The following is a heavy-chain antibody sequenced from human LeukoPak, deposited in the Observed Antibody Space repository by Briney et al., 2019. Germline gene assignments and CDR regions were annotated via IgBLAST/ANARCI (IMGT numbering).Heavy chain of an antibody. CDR2: ISAGGGST. D-gene: IGHD2-2*01. V-gene: IGHV3-23*01. CDR3: ASEIVVVPAAAYNWFDP. CDR1: GFTFSSYA. J-gene: IGHJ5*02. Sequence: GGSLRLSCAASGFTFSSYAMSWVRQAPGKGLEWVSTISAGGGSTYYADSVKGRFTISRDNSKNTLYLQMNSLRAEDTAVYYCASEIVVVPAAAYNWFDPWGQGTLVTVSS.